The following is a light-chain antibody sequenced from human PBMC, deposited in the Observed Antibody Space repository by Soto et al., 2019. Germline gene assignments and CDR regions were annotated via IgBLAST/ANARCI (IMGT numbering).Light chain of an antibody. CDR2: KAS. CDR3: QQYNTYPLT. V-gene: IGKV1-5*03. J-gene: IGKJ4*01. Sequence: DIQMTQSPSTLSASVGDRVTITCRASQSISTWLAWYQQKPGKAPKLLIYKASNLEGGVPSRFSGSGSGTELTITISSLQPDAVAPYYWQQYNTYPLTFGGGTMMEIK. CDR1: QSISTW.